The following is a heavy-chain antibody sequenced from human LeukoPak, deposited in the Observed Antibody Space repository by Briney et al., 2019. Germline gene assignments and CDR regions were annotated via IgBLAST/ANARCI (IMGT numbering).Heavy chain of an antibody. Sequence: SVKVSCKASGGTFSSYALSWVRQAPGQGLEWMGGIIPIFGTANYAQKFQGRVTITADKSTSTAYMELSSLRSEDTAVYYCARHLSWGMERRTHRFDPSRQPAMVSVSS. CDR1: GGTFSSYA. V-gene: IGHV1-69*06. CDR2: IIPIFGTA. J-gene: IGHJ5*02. D-gene: IGHD3-16*01. CDR3: ARHLSWGMERRTHRFDP.